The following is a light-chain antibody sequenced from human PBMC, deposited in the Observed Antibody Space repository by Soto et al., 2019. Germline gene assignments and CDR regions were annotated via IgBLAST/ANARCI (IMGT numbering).Light chain of an antibody. J-gene: IGLJ1*01. CDR1: NIGSKS. V-gene: IGLV3-21*02. CDR3: QVWDFTNDS. Sequence: LTQPPSVSVAPGQTARITCGGNNIGSKSVHWYQQKPGQAPVLVVYDDRDRPSGIPERFSGSNSGNTATLTISRVEAGDEADYYCQVWDFTNDSFGTGTKVTVL. CDR2: DDR.